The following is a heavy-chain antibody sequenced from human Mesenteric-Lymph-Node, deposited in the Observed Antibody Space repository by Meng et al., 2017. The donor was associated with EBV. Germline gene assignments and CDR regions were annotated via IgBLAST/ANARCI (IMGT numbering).Heavy chain of an antibody. CDR3: AHRAFSYGHEGEFFDY. D-gene: IGHD3-16*01. J-gene: IGHJ4*02. CDR1: RFPPTQLHDG. V-gene: IGHV2-5*08. Sequence: PPLMKPTRILHSSTHCPRFPPTQLHDGFGCIRPPPGNALEWLAFIYWDDDKRYIPSLKSRLTITKDTSKNEVVLTMTNMDPVDTATYFCAHRAFSYGHEGEFFDYWGQGSLVTVSS. CDR2: IYWDDDK.